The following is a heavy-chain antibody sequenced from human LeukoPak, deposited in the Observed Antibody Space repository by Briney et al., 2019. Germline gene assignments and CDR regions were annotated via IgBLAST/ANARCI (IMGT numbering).Heavy chain of an antibody. CDR2: INHSGST. CDR1: GGSFSGYY. D-gene: IGHD2-15*01. V-gene: IGHV4-34*01. Sequence: SETLSLTCAAYGGSFSGYYWSWIRQPPGKGLEWIGEINHSGSTNYNPSLKSRVTISVDTSKNQFSLKLSSVTAADTAVYYCARTGYCSGGSCYYYWGQGTLVTVSS. CDR3: ARTGYCSGGSCYYY. J-gene: IGHJ4*02.